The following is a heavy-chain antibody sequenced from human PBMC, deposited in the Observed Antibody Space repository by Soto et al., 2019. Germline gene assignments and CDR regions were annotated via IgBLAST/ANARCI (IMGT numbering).Heavy chain of an antibody. CDR3: ARDSVMTTVTHDAFDI. D-gene: IGHD4-17*01. Sequence: EVQLVESGGGLVKPGGSLRLSCAASGFTFSSYSMNWVRQAPGKGLEWISSISSSSSYIYYADSVKGRFTISRDNAKKSLYLQIDSLRAEDTAVYYCARDSVMTTVTHDAFDIWGRGRMVTVSS. V-gene: IGHV3-21*01. CDR2: ISSSSSYI. J-gene: IGHJ3*02. CDR1: GFTFSSYS.